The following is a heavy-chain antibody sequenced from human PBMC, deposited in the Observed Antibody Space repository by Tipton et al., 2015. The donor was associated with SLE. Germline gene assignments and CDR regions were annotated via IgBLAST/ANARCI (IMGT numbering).Heavy chain of an antibody. Sequence: QSGPEVKKPGSSVKVSCKASGGTFSSYAISWVRQAPGQGLEWMGGIIPIFGTADYAQKFQGRVTIIADESTSTAYMELSSLRSEDTAVYYCARARSSSWFHYFFDYWGQGTLVTVSS. CDR2: IIPIFGTA. CDR1: GGTFSSYA. V-gene: IGHV1-69*01. CDR3: ARARSSSWFHYFFDY. D-gene: IGHD6-13*01. J-gene: IGHJ4*02.